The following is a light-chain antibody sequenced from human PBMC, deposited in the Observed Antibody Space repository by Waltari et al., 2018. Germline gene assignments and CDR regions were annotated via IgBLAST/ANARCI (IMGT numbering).Light chain of an antibody. Sequence: QLVLTQSPSASASLGASVKLTCTLSSGHSSNVIAWLQHQPEKGPRDLMKVNSDGSHSKGDEIPDRFSGSSSGAERYLTVSSLQSEDEADYYCQTGGHGSWVFGGGTKLTVL. V-gene: IGLV4-69*01. J-gene: IGLJ3*02. CDR2: VNSDGSH. CDR3: QTGGHGSWV. CDR1: SGHSSNV.